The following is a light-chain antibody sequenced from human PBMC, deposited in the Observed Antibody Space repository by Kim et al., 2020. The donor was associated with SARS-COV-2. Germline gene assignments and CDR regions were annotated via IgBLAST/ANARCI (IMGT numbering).Light chain of an antibody. J-gene: IGKJ2*01. CDR2: KAS. Sequence: DIQMTQSPSTLSASVGDRVTITCWASQSISSWLAWYQQKPGKAPNLLIYKASYLESGVPSRFGGSGSGTEFTLTISSLQPDDFATYYCQHYNSYPYTFGQGTKLEI. CDR3: QHYNSYPYT. V-gene: IGKV1-5*03. CDR1: QSISSW.